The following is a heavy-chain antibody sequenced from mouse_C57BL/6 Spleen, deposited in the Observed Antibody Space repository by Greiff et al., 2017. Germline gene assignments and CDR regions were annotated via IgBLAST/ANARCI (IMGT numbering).Heavy chain of an antibody. D-gene: IGHD2-2*01. J-gene: IGHJ2*01. CDR2: ISYDGSN. Sequence: EVHLVESGPGLVKPSQSLSLTCSVTGYSITSGYYWNWIRQFPGNKLEWMGYISYDGSNNYNPSLKNRISITRDTSKNQFFLKLNSVTTEDTATYYCAREGIYYGYYFDYWGQGTTLTVSS. CDR3: AREGIYYGYYFDY. V-gene: IGHV3-6*01. CDR1: GYSITSGYY.